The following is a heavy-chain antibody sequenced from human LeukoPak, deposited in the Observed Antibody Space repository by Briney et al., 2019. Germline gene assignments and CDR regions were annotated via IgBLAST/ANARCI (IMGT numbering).Heavy chain of an antibody. J-gene: IGHJ4*02. CDR2: ITGSGRST. CDR3: AKDRRQYCGGDCSDFDY. Sequence: GGSLRLSCAASGFTFSSYGMSWVRQAPGKGLEWVSSITGSGRSTYYADSVKGRFTISRDNSKNTLYLQMNSLRVEDTAIYYCAKDRRQYCGGDCSDFDYWGQGTLVTVSS. V-gene: IGHV3-23*01. D-gene: IGHD2-21*02. CDR1: GFTFSSYG.